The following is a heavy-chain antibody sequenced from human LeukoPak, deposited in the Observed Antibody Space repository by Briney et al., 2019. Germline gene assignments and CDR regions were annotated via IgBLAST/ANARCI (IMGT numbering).Heavy chain of an antibody. CDR3: AIPPLSGTGSSRPLAGVDV. CDR1: GFTFSIYS. J-gene: IGHJ6*02. CDR2: IGHTGSVT. Sequence: GGSLRLSCAASGFTFSIYSLNWVRQAPGKGLEWVSYIGHTGSVTSYADSVKGRFTTSRDNTKNSLYLPMNSLRAEDTAVYYCAIPPLSGTGSSRPLAGVDVWGQGTTVTVSS. V-gene: IGHV3-48*03. D-gene: IGHD3-10*01.